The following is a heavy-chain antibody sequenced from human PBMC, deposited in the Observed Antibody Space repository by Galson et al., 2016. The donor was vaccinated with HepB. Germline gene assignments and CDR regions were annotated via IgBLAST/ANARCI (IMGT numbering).Heavy chain of an antibody. D-gene: IGHD2/OR15-2a*01. CDR1: GFTFKTYW. V-gene: IGHV3-7*01. Sequence: SLRLSCAASGFTFKTYWMSWIRQAPGKGLERVANIKEDGTVENYVDSVKGRFTISRDNAKSSFYLQMNNLRAEDTGVYYCARDMYTTARDYWGQGTLVTGSS. J-gene: IGHJ4*02. CDR2: IKEDGTVE. CDR3: ARDMYTTARDY.